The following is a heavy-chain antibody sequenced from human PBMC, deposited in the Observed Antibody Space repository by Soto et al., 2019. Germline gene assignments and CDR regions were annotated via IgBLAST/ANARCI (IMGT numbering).Heavy chain of an antibody. D-gene: IGHD3-16*01. CDR1: GATFSSYA. CDR3: ARDKGAYDSHRVY. J-gene: IGHJ4*02. CDR2: IIPFFGTP. Sequence: QVLLVQSGAEVKKPGSSVKVSCKLSGATFSSYAMSWVRQAPGQGLEWIGGIIPFFGTPNYAQKFQGRVTITADTYTATSYMELSSLRSDDTAVSYCARDKGAYDSHRVYWGQGTLVTVPS. V-gene: IGHV1-69*06.